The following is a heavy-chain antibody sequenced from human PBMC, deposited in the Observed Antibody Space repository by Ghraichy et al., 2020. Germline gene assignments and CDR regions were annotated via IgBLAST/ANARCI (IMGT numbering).Heavy chain of an antibody. D-gene: IGHD1-26*01. CDR3: ARGVGATYYYYYYGMDV. Sequence: SQTLSLTCAVYGGSFSGYYWSWIRQPPGKGLEWIGEINHSGSTNYNPSLKSRVTISVDTSKNQFSLKLSSVTAADTAVYYFARGVGATYYYYYYGMDVWGQGTTVTVSS. CDR1: GGSFSGYY. V-gene: IGHV4-34*01. CDR2: INHSGST. J-gene: IGHJ6*02.